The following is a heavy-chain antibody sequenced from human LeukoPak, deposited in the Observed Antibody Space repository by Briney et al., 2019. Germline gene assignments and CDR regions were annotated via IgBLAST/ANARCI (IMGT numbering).Heavy chain of an antibody. Sequence: GGSLRLSCAASEFIFSSYAMSWVRQAPGKGLEWVSAISGSGGSTYYADSVKGRFTISRDNSKNTLYLQMNSLRAEDTAVYYCARGYCSGGSCPYYYYYGMDVWGQGTTVTVSS. J-gene: IGHJ6*02. D-gene: IGHD2-15*01. CDR2: ISGSGGST. CDR3: ARGYCSGGSCPYYYYYGMDV. CDR1: EFIFSSYA. V-gene: IGHV3-23*01.